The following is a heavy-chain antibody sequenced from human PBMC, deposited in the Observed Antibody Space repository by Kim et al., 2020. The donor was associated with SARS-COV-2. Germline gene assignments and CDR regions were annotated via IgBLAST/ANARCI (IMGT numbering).Heavy chain of an antibody. CDR3: AEDSRSITMVRGVKLYYGMDV. J-gene: IGHJ6*02. CDR2: ISGSGFST. V-gene: IGHV3-23*01. Sequence: GGSLRLSCAASGFTFSSYAMSWVRQAPGKGLEWVSGISGSGFSTYYADSVKGRFTISRDNSKNTLYLQMNSLRAEDTAVYYCAEDSRSITMVRGVKLYYGMDVWGQGTTVTVSS. CDR1: GFTFSSYA. D-gene: IGHD3-10*01.